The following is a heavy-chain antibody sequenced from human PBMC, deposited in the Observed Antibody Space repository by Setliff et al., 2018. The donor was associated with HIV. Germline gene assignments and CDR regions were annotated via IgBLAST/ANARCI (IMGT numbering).Heavy chain of an antibody. CDR2: IKQDGSEK. V-gene: IGHV3-7*01. CDR3: AKTVPIQGLLGYSYGWCYCDY. J-gene: IGHJ4*02. D-gene: IGHD5-18*01. Sequence: GGSLRLSCAASGFTFSDNWMSWVRQAPGKGLEWVATIKQDGSEKYYVDSVKGRFTISRDNGKNSLSLQMNSLRAEDTAVYYCAKTVPIQGLLGYSYGWCYCDYWAREPWSPSPQ. CDR1: GFTFSDNW.